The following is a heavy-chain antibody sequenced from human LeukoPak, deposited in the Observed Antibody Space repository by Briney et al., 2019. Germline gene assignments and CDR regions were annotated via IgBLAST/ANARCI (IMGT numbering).Heavy chain of an antibody. D-gene: IGHD5-18*01. CDR3: ARESRQWIQPYFDY. CDR2: MNPKSGGT. V-gene: IGHV1-2*02. J-gene: IGHJ4*02. CDR1: GYTFTGYY. Sequence: ASVKVSCKASGYTFTGYYVHWVRQAPGQGHEWMGWMNPKSGGTNYAQKFEARVTMNRDTSISTAYMELSRLRSDDTAVYYCARESRQWIQPYFDYWGQGTLVTVSS.